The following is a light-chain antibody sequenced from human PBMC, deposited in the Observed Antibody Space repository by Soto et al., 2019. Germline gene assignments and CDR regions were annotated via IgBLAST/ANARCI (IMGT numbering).Light chain of an antibody. J-gene: IGLJ1*01. CDR1: SSDIGAYDY. CDR3: FSITTLCPHV. Sequence: QSALTQPASLSGSPGQSITISCTGTSSDIGAYDYVSWFQQHPGKAPKLMISEVNNRPSGVSNRFSGSKSGNTAYLTISVLQVEDEAESSCFSITTLCPHVFGPGTMVTV. V-gene: IGLV2-14*01. CDR2: EVN.